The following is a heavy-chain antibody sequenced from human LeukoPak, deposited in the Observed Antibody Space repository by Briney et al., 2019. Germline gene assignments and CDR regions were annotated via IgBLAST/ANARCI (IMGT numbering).Heavy chain of an antibody. CDR2: IKSDGSEE. J-gene: IGHJ4*02. CDR1: GFIFSSYW. D-gene: IGHD3-10*01. CDR3: ARGDLWLGH. V-gene: IGHV3-7*01. Sequence: TGGSLRLSCATSGFIFSSYWMCWVRQAPGKGLEWVANIKSDGSEEYYGDSVKGRFTIPRDNAKNSLYLQMNSPRVEDTAVYYCARGDLWLGHWGQGSLVTVSS.